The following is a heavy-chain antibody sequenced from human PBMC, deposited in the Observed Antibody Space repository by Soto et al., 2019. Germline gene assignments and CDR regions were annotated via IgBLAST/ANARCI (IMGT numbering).Heavy chain of an antibody. CDR3: SSSVEY. CDR1: GFTFSSYA. D-gene: IGHD6-6*01. Sequence: GGSLRLSCVASGFTFSSYAMSWVRQAPGKGLEWVSVISGSGGSTYYADSVKGRFTISRDNSNNTLFLQMNSLRAEDTAVYYCSSSVEYWGQGTLVTVSS. J-gene: IGHJ4*02. CDR2: ISGSGGST. V-gene: IGHV3-23*01.